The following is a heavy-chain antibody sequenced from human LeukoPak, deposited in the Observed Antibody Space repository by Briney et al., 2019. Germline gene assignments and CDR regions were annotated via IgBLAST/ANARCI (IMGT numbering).Heavy chain of an antibody. CDR1: GYTFTGYY. Sequence: ASVKVSCKASGYTFTGYYMHWVRQAPGQRLEWMGWINAGNGNTKYSQKFQGRVTITRDTSASTAYMELSSLRSEDTAVYYCARYCSSTSCYYYYGMDVWGQGTTVTVSS. D-gene: IGHD2-2*01. CDR3: ARYCSSTSCYYYYGMDV. J-gene: IGHJ6*02. CDR2: INAGNGNT. V-gene: IGHV1-3*01.